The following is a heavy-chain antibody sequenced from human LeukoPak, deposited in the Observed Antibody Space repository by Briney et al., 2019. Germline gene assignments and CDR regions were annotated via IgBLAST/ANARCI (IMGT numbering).Heavy chain of an antibody. V-gene: IGHV3-23*01. Sequence: GGSLRLSCAASGFNFTSFGMIWVRQAAGKGLEWVSGIRNSGGSTNYADSVKGRFTISTANSKDTPYLQMHSLRAEDTAVYYCAKDRRYWGQGPLLTVSA. CDR1: GFNFTSFG. CDR2: IRNSGGST. J-gene: IGHJ4*02. CDR3: AKDRRY.